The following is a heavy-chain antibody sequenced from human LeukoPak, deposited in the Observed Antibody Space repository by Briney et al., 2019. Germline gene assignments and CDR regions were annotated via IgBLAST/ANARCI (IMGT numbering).Heavy chain of an antibody. V-gene: IGHV3-15*01. Sequence: PGDALRLSCAASGFTFSNAWMSWLRQAPGEGREGVGRIKSKADGGTKEYAAPVKGRFIISRHDSKNTLYLQMNGLKTEDTAVYYCITEQPYYYYMDVWGKGTTVTISS. CDR2: IKSKADGGTK. D-gene: IGHD6-13*01. CDR3: ITEQPYYYYMDV. CDR1: GFTFSNAW. J-gene: IGHJ6*03.